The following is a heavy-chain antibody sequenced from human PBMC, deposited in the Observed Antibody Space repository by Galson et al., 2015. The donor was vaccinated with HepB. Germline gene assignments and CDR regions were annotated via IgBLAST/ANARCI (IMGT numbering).Heavy chain of an antibody. CDR1: GFTFSSYG. J-gene: IGHJ5*02. V-gene: IGHV3-30*18. CDR3: AKDRGQLVLGWFDP. Sequence: SLRLSCAASGFTFSSYGMHWVRQAPGKGLEWVAVISYDGSNKYYADSVKGRFTISRDNSKNTLYLQMNSLRAEDTAVYYCAKDRGQLVLGWFDPWGQGTLVTVSS. D-gene: IGHD6-6*01. CDR2: ISYDGSNK.